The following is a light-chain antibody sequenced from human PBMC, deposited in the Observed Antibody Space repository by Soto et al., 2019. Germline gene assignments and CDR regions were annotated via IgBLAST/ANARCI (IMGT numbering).Light chain of an antibody. CDR3: QQYGSSPMYT. V-gene: IGKV3-20*01. J-gene: IGKJ2*01. Sequence: EIVLTQSPGTLSLSPGERATLSCRASQSVSSSYLAWYQQKPGQAPRLLIYGASSRATGIPDRFSGSGSGTYVTLTISRLEPEDFAVYYCQQYGSSPMYTFGQGTQLEIK. CDR1: QSVSSSY. CDR2: GAS.